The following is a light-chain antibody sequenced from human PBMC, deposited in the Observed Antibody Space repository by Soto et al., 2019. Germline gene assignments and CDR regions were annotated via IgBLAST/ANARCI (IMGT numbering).Light chain of an antibody. J-gene: IGLJ1*01. CDR2: DVS. V-gene: IGLV2-14*01. CDR3: SSYTSATTYV. Sequence: QSALTQPASVSGSPGQSITISCTGTSSDVGAYNSDSWYQQYPGEAPKVIIYDVSHRPAGVSNRFSGSKSGNTASLTISGLQTQDEDDYYCSSYTSATTYVFGTGTKVTVL. CDR1: SSDVGAYNS.